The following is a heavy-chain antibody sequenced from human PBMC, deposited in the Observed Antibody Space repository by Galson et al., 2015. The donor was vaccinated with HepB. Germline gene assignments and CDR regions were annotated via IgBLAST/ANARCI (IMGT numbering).Heavy chain of an antibody. CDR2: ISYDGNNK. CDR1: GFTFSSYA. Sequence: SLRLSCAASGFTFSSYAVHWVRQAPGKGLEWVAVISYDGNNKFHADTVKGRFTISRDNSKNTLYLQMNSLRAEDTAVYYCAREARYGEHNWFDPWGQGTLVTVSS. D-gene: IGHD4-17*01. CDR3: AREARYGEHNWFDP. J-gene: IGHJ5*02. V-gene: IGHV3-30-3*01.